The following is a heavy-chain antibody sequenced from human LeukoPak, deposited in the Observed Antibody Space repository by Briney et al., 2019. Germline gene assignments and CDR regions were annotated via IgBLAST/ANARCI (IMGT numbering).Heavy chain of an antibody. D-gene: IGHD2/OR15-2a*01. J-gene: IGHJ4*02. CDR2: IYYSGST. CDR1: GGSISSSSYH. V-gene: IGHV4-39*07. CDR3: ARSTGTSMPYYFDY. Sequence: KSSETLSLTCTVSGGSISSSSYHWGWIRQPPGKGLEWIGSIYYSGSTYYNPSFRSRVTISLDTSKNQFSLELSSVTAADSAVYYCARSTGTSMPYYFDYWGQGTLVAVSS.